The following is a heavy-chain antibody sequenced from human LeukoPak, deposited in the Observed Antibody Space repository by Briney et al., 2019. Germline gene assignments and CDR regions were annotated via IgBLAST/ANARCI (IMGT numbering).Heavy chain of an antibody. V-gene: IGHV4-59*08. CDR3: ARLKKPTKYYCYSSGAGGLYYFDY. J-gene: IGHJ4*02. Sequence: RSSETLSLTCTVSGGSITSDYWSWIRQPPGKGLEWIGYIYYSGSTNYNPSLKSRVTISVDTSKNQFSLRLTSVTAADTAVYYCARLKKPTKYYCYSSGAGGLYYFDYWGQGTLVTVSS. CDR2: IYYSGST. D-gene: IGHD3-22*01. CDR1: GGSITSDY.